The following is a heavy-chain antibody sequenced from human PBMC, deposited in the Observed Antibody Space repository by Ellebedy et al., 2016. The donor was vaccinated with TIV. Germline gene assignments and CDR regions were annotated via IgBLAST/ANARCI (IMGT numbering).Heavy chain of an antibody. J-gene: IGHJ3*02. V-gene: IGHV4-59*08. D-gene: IGHD2-2*03. CDR1: GGSIRSYY. CDR3: ARHGYCSSTGCYFRMYAFDI. Sequence: MPSETLSLTCTVSGGSIRSYYWSWIRQAPGKGLEWIGYIYYSGSANYNPSLKSRVTISVDTSKKQFSLTLSSVTAADTAVYYCARHGYCSSTGCYFRMYAFDIWGQGTMVTVSS. CDR2: IYYSGSA.